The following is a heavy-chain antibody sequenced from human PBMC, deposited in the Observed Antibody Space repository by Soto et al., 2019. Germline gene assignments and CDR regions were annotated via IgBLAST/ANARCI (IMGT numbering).Heavy chain of an antibody. D-gene: IGHD1-26*01. CDR1: GYTFTSYG. CDR2: ITPYNANT. CDR3: AKGAGWEPEYYSDY. J-gene: IGHJ4*02. Sequence: QVQLVQSGAEVKKPGASVKVSCKASGYTFTSYGIIWVRQAPGQGLEWMGWITPYNANTKYAQKVQGRVTMTTDTSTSTAYMELTSLRSDDTAVYYCAKGAGWEPEYYSDYWGQGTLVTVSS. V-gene: IGHV1-18*01.